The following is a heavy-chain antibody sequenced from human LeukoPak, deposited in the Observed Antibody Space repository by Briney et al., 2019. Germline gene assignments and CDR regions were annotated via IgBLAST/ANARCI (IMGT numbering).Heavy chain of an antibody. D-gene: IGHD6-19*01. CDR3: TGLKGTGWPIDY. CDR2: IRSKAYGGTT. Sequence: SGGSLRLSCTASGFTFGGYAMSWFRQAPGKGLECVGFIRSKAYGGTTEYAASVKGRFTISRDDSKSIVYLQMNGLKTDDTAVYYCTGLKGTGWPIDYWGQGTLVTASS. CDR1: GFTFGGYA. J-gene: IGHJ4*02. V-gene: IGHV3-49*03.